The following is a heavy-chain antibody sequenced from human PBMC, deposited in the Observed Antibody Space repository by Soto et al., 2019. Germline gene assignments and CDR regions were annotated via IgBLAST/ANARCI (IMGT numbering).Heavy chain of an antibody. D-gene: IGHD1-26*01. Sequence: EVQLLESGGGLVQPGGSLRLSCAASGFTFSSYAMSWVRQAPGKGLEWVSAISDSGGNTYYVDSVKGRFTISRDNSKNSLYRQMHRLRAEDTAVYYCAKEVGAPAASFDYWGQGSLVTVSS. CDR3: AKEVGAPAASFDY. CDR1: GFTFSSYA. V-gene: IGHV3-23*01. CDR2: ISDSGGNT. J-gene: IGHJ4*02.